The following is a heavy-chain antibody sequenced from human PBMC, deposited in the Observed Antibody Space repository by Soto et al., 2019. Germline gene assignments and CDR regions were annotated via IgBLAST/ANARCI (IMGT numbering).Heavy chain of an antibody. Sequence: PSETLSLTCAVSGGSISSGGYSWSWIRQPPGKGLEWIGYIYHSGSTYYNPSLKSRVTISVDRSKNQFSLKLSSVTAADTAVYYCARAPMVRGVMAYYYGMDVWGQGTTVTVSS. CDR2: IYHSGST. CDR3: ARAPMVRGVMAYYYGMDV. J-gene: IGHJ6*02. V-gene: IGHV4-30-2*01. D-gene: IGHD3-10*01. CDR1: GGSISSGGYS.